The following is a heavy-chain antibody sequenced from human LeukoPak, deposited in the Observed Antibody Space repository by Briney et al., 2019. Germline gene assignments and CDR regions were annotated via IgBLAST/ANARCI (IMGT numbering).Heavy chain of an antibody. D-gene: IGHD2-2*01. CDR1: GYSISSGYQ. V-gene: IGHV4-38-2*02. CDR3: ARDPRWLTPDCTSTSCYENYFDP. CDR2: IYHSGSA. Sequence: SETLSLTCGVSGYSISSGYQWAWIRQSPGKGLEWIGSIYHSGSAHYDPSLKSRVTISVETSKNQFSLNMYSVTAADTAVYYCARDPRWLTPDCTSTSCYENYFDPWGQGTLVTVSS. J-gene: IGHJ5*02.